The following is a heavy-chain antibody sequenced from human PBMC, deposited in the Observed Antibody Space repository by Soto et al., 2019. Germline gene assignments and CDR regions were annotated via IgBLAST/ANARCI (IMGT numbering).Heavy chain of an antibody. Sequence: GGSLRLSCAASGFTFGSYGMHWVRQAPGKGLEWVAVIWYDGSNKYYADSVKGRFTISRDNSKNTLYLQMNSLRAEDTAVYYRARAGYSYGQGVRKKWFEPWGQGTLVTVSS. CDR2: IWYDGSNK. CDR3: ARAGYSYGQGVRKKWFEP. J-gene: IGHJ5*02. V-gene: IGHV3-33*01. CDR1: GFTFGSYG. D-gene: IGHD5-18*01.